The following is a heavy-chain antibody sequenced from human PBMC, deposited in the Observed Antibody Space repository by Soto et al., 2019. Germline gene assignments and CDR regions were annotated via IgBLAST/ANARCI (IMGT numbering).Heavy chain of an antibody. V-gene: IGHV1-18*01. D-gene: IGHD2-2*01. CDR3: ARGKVVPAADGALCLSYFDY. CDR2: ISAYNGNT. J-gene: IGHJ4*02. CDR1: GYTFTSYG. Sequence: ASVKVSCKASGYTFTSYGISWVRQAPGQGLEWMGWISAYNGNTNYAQKLQGRVTMTTDTSTSTAYMELRSLRSDDTAVYYCARGKVVPAADGALCLSYFDYWGQGTLVTVSS.